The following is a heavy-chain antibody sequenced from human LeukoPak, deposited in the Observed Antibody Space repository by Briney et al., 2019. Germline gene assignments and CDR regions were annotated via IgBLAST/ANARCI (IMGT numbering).Heavy chain of an antibody. CDR1: GFSFSSYW. V-gene: IGHV3-74*03. J-gene: IGHJ4*02. Sequence: WGSLRLTCAASGFSFSSYWMHWVRQAPGEGLVWISVINSDGSSTLYADFVRGRFTISRDNAKNTLYLQMNSLRAEDTAVYYCACLRGKKAPIDHWGKRPRDSVSS. CDR3: ACLRGKKAPIDH. CDR2: INSDGSST. D-gene: IGHD2-15*01.